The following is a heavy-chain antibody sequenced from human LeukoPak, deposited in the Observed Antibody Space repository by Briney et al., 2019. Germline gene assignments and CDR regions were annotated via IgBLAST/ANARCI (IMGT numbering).Heavy chain of an antibody. Sequence: GGSLRLSCAASGFTFSSYWIHWVRQVPGKGPVWVSRIHGDGRTTTYADSVKGRFTISRDNAKNTLYLQMNSLRAEDTAVYYCARDNGENYHTAFDYWGQGTLVTVSS. CDR2: IHGDGRTT. J-gene: IGHJ4*02. V-gene: IGHV3-74*01. D-gene: IGHD2-8*01. CDR1: GFTFSSYW. CDR3: ARDNGENYHTAFDY.